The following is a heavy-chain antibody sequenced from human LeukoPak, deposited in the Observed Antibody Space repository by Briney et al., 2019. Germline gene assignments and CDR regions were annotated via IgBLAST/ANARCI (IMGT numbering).Heavy chain of an antibody. CDR2: IIPIFGTA. Sequence: SVKVSCKASGGTFSSYAISWVRQAPGQGLEWMGGIIPIFGTANYAQKFQGRVTITADESTSTAYMELSSLRSEDTAVYYCASVIAAAPIYYYYYGMDVWGQGTTVTVSS. V-gene: IGHV1-69*13. CDR1: GGTFSSYA. D-gene: IGHD6-13*01. J-gene: IGHJ6*02. CDR3: ASVIAAAPIYYYYYGMDV.